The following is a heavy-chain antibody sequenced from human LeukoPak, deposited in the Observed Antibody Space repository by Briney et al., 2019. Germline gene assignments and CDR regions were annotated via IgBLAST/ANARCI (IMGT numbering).Heavy chain of an antibody. J-gene: IGHJ6*03. CDR2: ISGSGGST. Sequence: GGSLRLSCAASGFTFSSYGMSWVRQAPGKGLEWVSAISGSGGSTYYAASVKGRFTISRDNSKNTLYLQMNSLRAEDTAVYYCAKYPTHLNWNDGYYYYYMDVWGQGTLVTVSS. CDR1: GFTFSSYG. D-gene: IGHD1-20*01. V-gene: IGHV3-23*01. CDR3: AKYPTHLNWNDGYYYYYMDV.